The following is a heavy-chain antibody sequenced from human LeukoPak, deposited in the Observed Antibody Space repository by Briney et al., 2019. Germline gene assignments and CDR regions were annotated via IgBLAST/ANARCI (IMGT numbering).Heavy chain of an antibody. J-gene: IGHJ4*02. CDR2: ISRSGGST. V-gene: IGHV3-23*01. Sequence: GSLRLSCAASGFTLGTYDMYWVRQAPGKGLECVSSISRSGGSTYYADSVKGRFTISRDNSRNTLYLQMSSLRADDTAVYYCSKKGQSEDYGKPGWGQGTLVTVSS. CDR1: GFTLGTYD. CDR3: SKKGQSEDYGKPG. D-gene: IGHD4-17*01.